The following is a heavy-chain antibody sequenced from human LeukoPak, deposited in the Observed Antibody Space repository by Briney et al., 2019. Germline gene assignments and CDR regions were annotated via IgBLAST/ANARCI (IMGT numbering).Heavy chain of an antibody. CDR1: GFTFGDYA. J-gene: IGHJ4*02. Sequence: GGSLRLSCTVSGFTFGDYATSWFRQAPGKGLEWVGFIRSKAYGGTTEYAASVKGRFTISRDDSKSIAYLQMNSLKTEDTAVYYCTRELPGIQLGDYWGQGTLVTVSS. D-gene: IGHD5-18*01. V-gene: IGHV3-49*03. CDR2: IRSKAYGGTT. CDR3: TRELPGIQLGDY.